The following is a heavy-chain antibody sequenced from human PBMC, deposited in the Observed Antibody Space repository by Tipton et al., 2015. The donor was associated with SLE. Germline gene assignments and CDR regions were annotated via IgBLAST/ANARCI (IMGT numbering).Heavy chain of an antibody. V-gene: IGHV4-38-2*01. CDR2: IYYSGTT. D-gene: IGHD6-13*01. Sequence: TLSLTCAVSGYSISSGYYWGWIRQPPGNGLEWIGSIYYSGTTNYNPSLKRRVTISVDTSKNQFSLKLTSVTAADTAVYYCARVVAAAPYYYYGMDVWGQGTTVTVSS. J-gene: IGHJ6*02. CDR1: GYSISSGYY. CDR3: ARVVAAAPYYYYGMDV.